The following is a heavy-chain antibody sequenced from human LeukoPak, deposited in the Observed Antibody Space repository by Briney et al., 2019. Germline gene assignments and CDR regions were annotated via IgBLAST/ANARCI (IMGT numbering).Heavy chain of an antibody. CDR1: GFSLSNYG. Sequence: PGGSLRLSCAVSGFSLSNYGIHWVRQAPGKGLEWVTFMQYDGSVEFYADSVKGRFTMSRDNSKNTAFLQMSGLRSEDTAEYFCAQDIPMEQVPGLGPGSWGRGTLVTVSS. CDR2: MQYDGSVE. V-gene: IGHV3-30*02. D-gene: IGHD1-26*01. J-gene: IGHJ4*02. CDR3: AQDIPMEQVPGLGPGS.